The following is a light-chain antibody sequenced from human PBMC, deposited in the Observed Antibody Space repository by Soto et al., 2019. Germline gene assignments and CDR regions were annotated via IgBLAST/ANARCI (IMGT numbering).Light chain of an antibody. V-gene: IGLV2-8*01. Sequence: QSALTQPPSASGSPGQSVTISCTGTSSDVGSYNYVSWYQQHPGKAPKLMIYEVSKRPSGVPDRFSGSKSGNTASLTVSGLQAEDEADYYCSSYAGSNNWNFGTGTKLTVI. CDR2: EVS. CDR1: SSDVGSYNY. CDR3: SSYAGSNNWN. J-gene: IGLJ1*01.